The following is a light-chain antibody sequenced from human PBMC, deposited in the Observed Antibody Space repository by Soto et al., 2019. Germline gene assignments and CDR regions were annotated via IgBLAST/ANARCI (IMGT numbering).Light chain of an antibody. J-gene: IGKJ2*01. Sequence: EIVLTQSPGTLSLSPGERATLSCRASQSVSSSHLAWYQQKPGQAPRLVIYGASSRATGIPDRFSGSGSGTDFTLFISRLEPEDFAVYYCQRYGSSPMYTFGQGTKLEIK. CDR2: GAS. CDR1: QSVSSSH. V-gene: IGKV3-20*01. CDR3: QRYGSSPMYT.